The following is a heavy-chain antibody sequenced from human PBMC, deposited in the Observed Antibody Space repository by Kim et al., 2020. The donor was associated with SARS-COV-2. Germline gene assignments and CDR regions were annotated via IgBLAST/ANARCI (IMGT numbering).Heavy chain of an antibody. Sequence: GGSLRLSCAASGFTFSSYAMMWARQAPGKGLEWVSTIGGGGGNTFYAASVKGRFTISRDNSKNTLHLQMNSLRAEDTALYYCAKGRAAMKVAWFDPWGQGILVTVSS. V-gene: IGHV3-23*01. J-gene: IGHJ5*02. CDR1: GFTFSSYA. CDR3: AKGRAAMKVAWFDP. D-gene: IGHD2-2*01. CDR2: IGGGGGNT.